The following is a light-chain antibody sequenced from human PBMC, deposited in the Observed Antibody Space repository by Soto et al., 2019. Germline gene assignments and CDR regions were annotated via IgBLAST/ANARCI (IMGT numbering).Light chain of an antibody. V-gene: IGKV1-9*01. CDR3: QQLNSYPRT. CDR1: QGISSY. Sequence: IQLTQSPSSLSASVGDRVTITCRASQGISSYLAWYQQKPGKAPNLLIYAASTLQSGVPSRFSGSGSGTDFTLTISSLQPEDFATYYCQQLNSYPRTFCQGTKVEIK. CDR2: AAS. J-gene: IGKJ1*01.